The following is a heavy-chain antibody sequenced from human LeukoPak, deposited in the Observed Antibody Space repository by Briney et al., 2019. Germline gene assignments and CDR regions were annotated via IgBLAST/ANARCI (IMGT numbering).Heavy chain of an antibody. CDR2: ISGRGNGP. D-gene: IGHD5-24*01. Sequence: GGSLRLSCAASGFIFNNFAMSWVRQAPGKGLEWVSAISGRGNGPYYADSVRGRFTISRDNSKNTLYLQLNSLRADDTAVYYCATERGDFFDYWGQGTLVTVSS. V-gene: IGHV3-23*01. CDR1: GFIFNNFA. CDR3: ATERGDFFDY. J-gene: IGHJ4*02.